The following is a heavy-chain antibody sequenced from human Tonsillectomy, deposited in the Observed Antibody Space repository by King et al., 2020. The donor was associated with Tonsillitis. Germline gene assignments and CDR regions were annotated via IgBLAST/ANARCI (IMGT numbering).Heavy chain of an antibody. D-gene: IGHD3-3*01. CDR3: ARINNDFWSGYADY. CDR2: IVWDDDK. V-gene: IGHV2-70*01. J-gene: IGHJ4*02. CDR1: GFSLRNSGMG. Sequence: VTLKESGPALVKPTQTLTLTCTFSGFSLRNSGMGVSWIRQPPGKALEWLALIVWDDDKYYSTSLKTRLPISKDTSKNQVVLTMTNMDPVDTATYYCARINNDFWSGYADYWGRGTLVTVSS.